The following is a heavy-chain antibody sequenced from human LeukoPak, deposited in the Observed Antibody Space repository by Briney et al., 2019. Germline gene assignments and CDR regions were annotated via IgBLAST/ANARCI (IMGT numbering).Heavy chain of an antibody. Sequence: PGRSLTLSCAASGFTFSNYGMHWVRQAPATGLEWVAVIRYDGTNKYYADSVRGRFTISRDNSKNTLYLQMNSLRADDTAVYYCGRVKVEMATIGWLDPWGQGTLVTVSS. CDR2: IRYDGTNK. D-gene: IGHD5-24*01. CDR1: GFTFSNYG. J-gene: IGHJ5*02. V-gene: IGHV3-33*01. CDR3: GRVKVEMATIGWLDP.